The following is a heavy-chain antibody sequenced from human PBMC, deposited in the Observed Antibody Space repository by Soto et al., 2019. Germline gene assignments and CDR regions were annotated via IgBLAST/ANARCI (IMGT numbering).Heavy chain of an antibody. CDR1: GGSISSSSYY. V-gene: IGHV4-39*01. D-gene: IGHD7-27*01. Sequence: SETLSLTCTVSGGSISSSSYYWGWVRQPPGKGLEWVGSIYYSGSTYYNPSLKSRVTISVDTSKNQFSLRLSSVTASDTAVYYCARTGTGANYYRRDVGGKGPPVTVSS. CDR2: IYYSGST. CDR3: ARTGTGANYYRRDV. J-gene: IGHJ6*04.